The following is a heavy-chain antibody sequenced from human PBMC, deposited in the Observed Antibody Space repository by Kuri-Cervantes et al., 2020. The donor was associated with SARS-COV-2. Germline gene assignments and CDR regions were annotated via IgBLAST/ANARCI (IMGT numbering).Heavy chain of an antibody. CDR3: ARESSGPFDY. CDR2: ISYDGSNK. V-gene: IGHV3-30*04. D-gene: IGHD6-19*01. CDR1: GFTFSTYA. Sequence: GESLKISCAASGFTFSTYAMSWVRQAPGKGLEWVAVISYDGSNKYYADSVKGRFTISRDNSKNTLYLQMNSLRAEDTAVYYCARESSGPFDYWGQGTLVTVSS. J-gene: IGHJ4*02.